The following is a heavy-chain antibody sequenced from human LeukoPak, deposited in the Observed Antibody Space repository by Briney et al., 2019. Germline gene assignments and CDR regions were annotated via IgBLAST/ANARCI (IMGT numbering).Heavy chain of an antibody. D-gene: IGHD2-15*01. CDR3: ASGYCIGDTCYSHGV. CDR2: IYHSANT. J-gene: IGHJ4*02. V-gene: IGHV4-30-2*01. Sequence: PSETLSLTCTVSGGSINDGGYSWNWIRQPPGKTLEWIGYIYHSANTYYNPSLESRVTISLDRSKNQFSLKLSSVTAADTAVYYCASGYCIGDTCYSHGVWGPGTLVTVSS. CDR1: GGSINDGGYS.